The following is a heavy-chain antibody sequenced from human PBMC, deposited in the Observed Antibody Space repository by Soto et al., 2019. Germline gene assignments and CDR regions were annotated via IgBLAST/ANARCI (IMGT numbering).Heavy chain of an antibody. J-gene: IGHJ4*02. D-gene: IGHD5-12*01. CDR3: ARSNLEMATAY. CDR2: IYDSGNT. Sequence: SETLSLTCTVSGGSISSYYWSWIRRLPGKGLEWIGYIYDSGNTNYNPSLKSRVTISVDTSKNQFSLKLSSVTAADTAVYYCARSNLEMATAYWGQGTLVTVSS. V-gene: IGHV4-59*01. CDR1: GGSISSYY.